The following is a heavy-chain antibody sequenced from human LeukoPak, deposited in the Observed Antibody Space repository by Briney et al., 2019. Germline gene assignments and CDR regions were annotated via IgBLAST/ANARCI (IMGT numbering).Heavy chain of an antibody. V-gene: IGHV3-20*04. CDR2: INWNGGST. CDR3: AKEPAGRWNYFDY. J-gene: IGHJ4*02. D-gene: IGHD6-19*01. CDR1: GFSFDDYG. Sequence: GGSLRLSCAATGFSFDDYGMSWVRQAPGEGLEWVPGINWNGGSTGYADSVKGRFTISRDNSKNTLYLQMNSLRAEDTAVYCCAKEPAGRWNYFDYWGQGTLVTVSS.